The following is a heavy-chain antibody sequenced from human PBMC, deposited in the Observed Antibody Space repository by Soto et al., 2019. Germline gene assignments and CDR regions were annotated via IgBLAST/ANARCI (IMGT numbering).Heavy chain of an antibody. Sequence: QVQLLESGPKLVKPSQTLSLTCTVSGASITTAYYWTWVRQHPVKGLEWIGHIYYTGNTYYNPSLKSRLNISLDTSNNQFSLQLESVTAADTAIYYCARGCRFDPWGQGTLVTVSS. CDR2: IYYTGNT. CDR1: GASITTAYY. J-gene: IGHJ5*02. V-gene: IGHV4-31*03. CDR3: ARGCRFDP.